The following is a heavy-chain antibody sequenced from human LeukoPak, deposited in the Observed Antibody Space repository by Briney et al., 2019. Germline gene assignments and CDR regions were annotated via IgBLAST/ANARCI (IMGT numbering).Heavy chain of an antibody. CDR3: ATDPLHYYDSSGYPH. CDR2: FDPEDGET. D-gene: IGHD3-22*01. J-gene: IGHJ4*02. Sequence: ASVKVSCKASGDTFTGYYIHWVRQAPGKGLEWMGGFDPEDGETIYAQKFQGRVTMTEDTSTDTAYMELSSLRSEDTAVYYCATDPLHYYDSSGYPHWGQGTLVTVSS. V-gene: IGHV1-24*01. CDR1: GDTFTGYY.